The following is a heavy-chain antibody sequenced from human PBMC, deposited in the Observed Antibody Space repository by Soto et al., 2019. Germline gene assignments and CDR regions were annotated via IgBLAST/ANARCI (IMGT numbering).Heavy chain of an antibody. CDR1: GYSFTSYW. CDR3: RTGSGRFDI. V-gene: IGHV5-10-1*01. J-gene: IGHJ3*02. CDR2: IDPSDSYT. D-gene: IGHD3-10*01. Sequence: GEPLKIYCKGSGYSFTSYWISWVRQMPGKGLEWMGRIDPSDSYTNYSPPFQGHVTISADKSISTAYLQWSSLKASDTAMYYCRTGSGRFDIWGQGTMVTVSS.